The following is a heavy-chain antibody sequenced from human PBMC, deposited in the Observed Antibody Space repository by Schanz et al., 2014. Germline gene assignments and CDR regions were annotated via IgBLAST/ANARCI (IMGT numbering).Heavy chain of an antibody. CDR2: IWYNENNK. CDR3: ASANYRRKINFDY. D-gene: IGHD3-10*01. CDR1: GFTFSSYG. V-gene: IGHV3-33*01. J-gene: IGHJ4*02. Sequence: QVQLVESGGGVVQFGRSLRLSCVASGFTFSSYGMHWVRQAPGKGLEWVAVIWYNENNKYYADSVKGRFTMSRDNSKNTLYLQMNSLRADDSAVYYCASANYRRKINFDYWGQGTLVTVSS.